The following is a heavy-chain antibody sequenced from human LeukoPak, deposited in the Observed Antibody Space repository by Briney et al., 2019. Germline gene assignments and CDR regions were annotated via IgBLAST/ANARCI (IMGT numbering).Heavy chain of an antibody. CDR1: GFTFSSYN. D-gene: IGHD6-19*01. CDR2: ISSGSSYI. V-gene: IGHV3-21*01. Sequence: GGSLRLSCAASGFTFSSYNMNWVRQAPGRGLEWVSSISSGSSYIYYADSVKGRFTISRDNAKNSLYLQMNSLRAEDTAVYYCASVAVAGYFGSWGQGTLVTVSS. J-gene: IGHJ4*02. CDR3: ASVAVAGYFGS.